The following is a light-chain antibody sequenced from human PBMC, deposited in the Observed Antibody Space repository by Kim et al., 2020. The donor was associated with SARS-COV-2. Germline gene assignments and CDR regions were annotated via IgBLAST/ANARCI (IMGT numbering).Light chain of an antibody. J-gene: IGLJ3*02. V-gene: IGLV1-47*01. CDR2: KNN. CDR1: SSNMGSNY. CDR3: AAWDDSLSGL. Sequence: ELTQPPSASGTPGQRVIISCSGSSSNMGSNYVYWYKQLPGTAPKLLIYKNNQRPSGVPDRFSGSKSGTSASLAISGLRSEDEADYYCAAWDDSLSGLFGGGTQLTVL.